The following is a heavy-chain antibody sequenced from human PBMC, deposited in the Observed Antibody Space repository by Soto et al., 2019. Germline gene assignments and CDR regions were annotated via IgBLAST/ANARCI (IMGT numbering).Heavy chain of an antibody. J-gene: IGHJ3*02. CDR1: GFTFSSYA. CDR2: ISGSGGGT. CDR3: AKCMTARTTFPFDI. V-gene: IGHV3-23*01. D-gene: IGHD4-17*01. Sequence: EVQLLESGGGLVQPGGSLRLSCAASGFTFSSYAMSWVRQAPGKGLEWVSAISGSGGGTYYADSVKGRFTLSRYNSENTLYLQMNSLRAEDTAFYYCAKCMTARTTFPFDIWGQGTLVTVSS.